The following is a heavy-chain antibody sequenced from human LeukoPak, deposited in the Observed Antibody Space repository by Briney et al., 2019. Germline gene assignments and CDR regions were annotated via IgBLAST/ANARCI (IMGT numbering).Heavy chain of an antibody. CDR2: ISGSGGST. CDR3: AKGEGYCSSTSCYPSAYGMDV. D-gene: IGHD2-2*01. Sequence: GGSLRLSCAASGFTFSSYAMSWVRQAPGKGLEWVSAISGSGGSTYYADSVKGRFTISRDNSKNTLYLQMNSLRAEDTAVYYCAKGEGYCSSTSCYPSAYGMDVWGQGTTVTVSS. J-gene: IGHJ6*02. CDR1: GFTFSSYA. V-gene: IGHV3-23*01.